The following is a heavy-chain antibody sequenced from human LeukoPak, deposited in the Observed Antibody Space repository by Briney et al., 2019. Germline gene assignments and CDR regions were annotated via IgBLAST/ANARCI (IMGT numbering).Heavy chain of an antibody. D-gene: IGHD3-22*01. V-gene: IGHV1-69*13. Sequence: SVTVSCTASGGTFSSYAISWVRQAPGQGLEWMGGIIPIFGTANYAQKFQGRVTITADESKSTAYMELSSLRSEDTAVYYCARGEYYYDSSGYPFYYYMDVWGKGTTVTISS. J-gene: IGHJ6*03. CDR1: GGTFSSYA. CDR2: IIPIFGTA. CDR3: ARGEYYYDSSGYPFYYYMDV.